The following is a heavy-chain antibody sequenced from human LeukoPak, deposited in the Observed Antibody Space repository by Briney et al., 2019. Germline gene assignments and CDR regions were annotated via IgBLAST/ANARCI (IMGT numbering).Heavy chain of an antibody. CDR2: MNPNSGNT. Sequence: ASVKVSCKASGYTFTSYYINWVRQATGQGLEWMGWMNPNSGNTGYAQKFQGRVTITRNTSISTAYMELSSLRSEDTAVYYCARGLRDAIFGVVITPVGYVYYFDYWGQGTLVTVSP. CDR3: ARGLRDAIFGVVITPVGYVYYFDY. CDR1: GYTFTSYY. J-gene: IGHJ4*02. D-gene: IGHD3-3*01. V-gene: IGHV1-8*03.